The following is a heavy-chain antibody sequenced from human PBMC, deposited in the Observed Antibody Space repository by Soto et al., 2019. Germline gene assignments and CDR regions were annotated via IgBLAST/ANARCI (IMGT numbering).Heavy chain of an antibody. V-gene: IGHV3-72*01. CDR3: ADLTWNGYYLP. CDR1: GYTFSDHY. D-gene: IGHD3-22*01. Sequence: EVQLVNSGGGLVRPGGSQRLSGTASGYTFSDHYWDWVRQAPGKGLEWVGRITNKAGSYTTDYAASVKGRFTISRDDSKNSLYLQIDSLKTEDTAVYYCADLTWNGYYLPWGQGTLVTVSS. CDR2: ITNKAGSYTT. J-gene: IGHJ4*02.